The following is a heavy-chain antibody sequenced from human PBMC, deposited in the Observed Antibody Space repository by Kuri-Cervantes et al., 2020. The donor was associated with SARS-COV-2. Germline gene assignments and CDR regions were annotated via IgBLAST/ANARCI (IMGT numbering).Heavy chain of an antibody. D-gene: IGHD3-3*01. V-gene: IGHV3-23*01. CDR3: ARDYYDFWSGSVYYYYYMDV. J-gene: IGHJ6*03. Sequence: GSLRLSCAASGFTFSSYAMSWVRQAPGKGLEWVSAISGSGGSTYYADSVKGRFTISRDNSKNTLYLQMNSLRAEDTAVYYCARDYYDFWSGSVYYYYYMDVWGKGTTVTVSS. CDR2: ISGSGGST. CDR1: GFTFSSYA.